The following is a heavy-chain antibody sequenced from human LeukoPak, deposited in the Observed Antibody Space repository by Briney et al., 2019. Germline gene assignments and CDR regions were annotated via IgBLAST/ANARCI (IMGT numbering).Heavy chain of an antibody. CDR3: ASTYCSSTSCYRHDAFDI. V-gene: IGHV5-51*01. CDR1: GYSFTSYW. CDR2: IYPGDSDT. Sequence: GESLKISCXGSGYSFTSYWIGWVRQMPGKGLEWMEIIYPGDSDTRYSPSFQGQVTISADKSISTAYLQWSSLKASDTAMYYCASTYCSSTSCYRHDAFDIWGQGTMVTVSS. D-gene: IGHD2-2*01. J-gene: IGHJ3*02.